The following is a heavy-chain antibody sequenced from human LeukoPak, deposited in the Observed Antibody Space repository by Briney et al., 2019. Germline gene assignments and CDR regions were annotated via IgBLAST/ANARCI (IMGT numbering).Heavy chain of an antibody. D-gene: IGHD5-24*01. V-gene: IGHV4-59*08. CDR2: IYDSGST. CDR3: ARHGGGYSFDY. CDR1: GGSIRSYY. Sequence: SESLSLTCTVSGGSIRSYYWSWIRQPPGKGLAWIGYIYDSGSTNYNPSLKSRVTISVDTSKNQFSLKLSSVTAADTAVYYCARHGGGYSFDYWGQGTLVTVSS. J-gene: IGHJ4*02.